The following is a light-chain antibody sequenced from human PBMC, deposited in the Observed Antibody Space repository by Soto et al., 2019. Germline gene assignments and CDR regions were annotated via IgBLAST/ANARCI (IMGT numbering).Light chain of an antibody. V-gene: IGKV3-15*01. CDR1: ESANSN. J-gene: IGKJ4*01. CDR2: GAS. CDR3: QQFQKWPLT. Sequence: EIVMTQSPATVSVSPGERATLSCRASESANSNLAWYQQKPGQAPRLLIYGASTRATRIPARFSGSGSGTEFTLTISSLQSEDFAVYYCQQFQKWPLTFGGGTKVEIK.